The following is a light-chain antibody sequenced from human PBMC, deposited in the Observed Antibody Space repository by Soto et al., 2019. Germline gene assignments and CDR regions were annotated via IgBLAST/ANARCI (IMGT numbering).Light chain of an antibody. CDR3: QQYNNWPFT. CDR1: QSVSSN. J-gene: IGKJ5*01. Sequence: EIVMTQSPATLSVSPGARATLSCRASQSVSSNLAWYQQKPGQAPRLLIYGASTRATGIPARFSGSGSGTDFTLTISSLQTEDFAVYYCQQYNNWPFTFGQGTRLEIK. CDR2: GAS. V-gene: IGKV3-15*01.